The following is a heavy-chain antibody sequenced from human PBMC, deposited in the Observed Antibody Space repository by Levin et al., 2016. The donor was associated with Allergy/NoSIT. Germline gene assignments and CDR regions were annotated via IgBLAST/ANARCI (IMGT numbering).Heavy chain of an antibody. CDR1: GGTVKITSYC. CDR3: ARHFRHSGGNYYSHYIIDV. Sequence: SETLSLTCSVSGGTVKITSYCWGWIRQTPGEGMEWIGCMYYSGNTHYNPSLASRVTTSVDTWRDQFSLNLSSVTASDTAVYFCARHFRHSGGNYYSHYIIDVWGQGTTVTVSS. J-gene: IGHJ6*02. CDR2: MYYSGNT. V-gene: IGHV4-39*01. D-gene: IGHD3-22*01.